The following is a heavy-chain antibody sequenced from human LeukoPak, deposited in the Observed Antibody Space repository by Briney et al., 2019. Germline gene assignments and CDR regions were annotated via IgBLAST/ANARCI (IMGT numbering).Heavy chain of an antibody. Sequence: ASVKVSCKASGYTFTSYGISWVRQAPGQGLEWMGWINPNSGGTNYAQKFQGWVTMTRDTSISTAYMELSRLRSDDTAVYYCARVTSGSLYYFDYWGQGTLVTVSS. J-gene: IGHJ4*02. CDR3: ARVTSGSLYYFDY. V-gene: IGHV1-2*04. CDR1: GYTFTSYG. CDR2: INPNSGGT. D-gene: IGHD1-26*01.